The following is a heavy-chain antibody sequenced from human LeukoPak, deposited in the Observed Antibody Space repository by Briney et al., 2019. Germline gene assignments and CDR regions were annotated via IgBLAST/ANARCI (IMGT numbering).Heavy chain of an antibody. CDR1: GDSISSGDYY. Sequence: SEALSLTCTVSGDSISSGDYYWSWIRQPPGKGLEWIGHIYYSGSTNYNPSLKSRVIISVDTSKNQFSLKLTSVTAADTAVYYCARDAGDLDYWGQGTLATVSS. CDR2: IYYSGST. V-gene: IGHV4-30-4*01. D-gene: IGHD4-17*01. J-gene: IGHJ4*02. CDR3: ARDAGDLDY.